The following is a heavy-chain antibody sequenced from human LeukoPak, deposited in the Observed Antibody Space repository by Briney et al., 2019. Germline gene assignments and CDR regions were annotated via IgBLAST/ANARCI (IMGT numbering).Heavy chain of an antibody. D-gene: IGHD2-21*02. J-gene: IGHJ3*02. CDR1: GVSISNSRNY. CDR3: ARSPAYCGGDCPTGGAFDI. CDR2: IFYSGST. V-gene: IGHV4-39*01. Sequence: SETLSLTRTVSGVSISNSRNYWGWIRQPPGKGLEWIGNIFYSGSTYYSPSLKSRVTISLDTSKNQFSLKLSSVTAADTALYYCARSPAYCGGDCPTGGAFDIWGQGTTVTVSS.